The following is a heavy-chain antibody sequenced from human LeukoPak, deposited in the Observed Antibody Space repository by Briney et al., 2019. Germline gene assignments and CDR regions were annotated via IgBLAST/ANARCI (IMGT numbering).Heavy chain of an antibody. CDR2: ISSSSSYI. CDR1: GFTFSSYS. D-gene: IGHD1-26*01. J-gene: IGHJ3*02. Sequence: GGSLRLSCAASGFTFSSYSMNWVRQAPGKGLEWVSSISSSSSYIYYADSVKGRFTISRDNAKNSLYLQMNSLRAEDTAVYYCARVRAWDKSDAFDIWGQGTMVTVSS. V-gene: IGHV3-21*01. CDR3: ARVRAWDKSDAFDI.